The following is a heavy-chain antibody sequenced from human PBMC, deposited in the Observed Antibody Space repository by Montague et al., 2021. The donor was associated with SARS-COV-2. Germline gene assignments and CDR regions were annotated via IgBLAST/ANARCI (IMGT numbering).Heavy chain of an antibody. CDR1: GFTFSTYA. CDR3: ARDLLRYSSGIFCDY. V-gene: IGHV3-30-3*01. D-gene: IGHD3-10*01. J-gene: IGHJ4*02. CDR2: IAFDGSSK. Sequence: SLRLSCAASGFTFSTYAMHWVRQAPGKGLEWLSSIAFDGSSKFYVDSMKGRFTVSRDNSKNTVYLQINSLTTDDTAVYYCARDLLRYSSGIFCDYWGQGTLVTVSS.